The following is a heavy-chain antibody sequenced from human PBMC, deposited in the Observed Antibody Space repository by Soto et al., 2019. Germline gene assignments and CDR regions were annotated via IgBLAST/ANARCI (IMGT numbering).Heavy chain of an antibody. V-gene: IGHV3-21*01. CDR3: ARDQVRPAASCWYFDL. Sequence: EVQLVESGGGLVKPGGSLRLSCAASGFTFSSYSMNWVRQAPGKGLEWVSSISSSSSYIYYADSVKGRFTISRDNAKNSLYLQMNSLRAEDTAVYYCARDQVRPAASCWYFDLWGRGTLVTVSS. D-gene: IGHD2-2*01. J-gene: IGHJ2*01. CDR2: ISSSSSYI. CDR1: GFTFSSYS.